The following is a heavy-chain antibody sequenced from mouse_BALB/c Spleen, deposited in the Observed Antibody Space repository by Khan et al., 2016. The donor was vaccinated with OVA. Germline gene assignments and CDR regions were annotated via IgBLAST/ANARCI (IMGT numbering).Heavy chain of an antibody. J-gene: IGHJ3*01. Sequence: EVQLQESGPGLVKPSQSLSLTCTVTGYSITSEYAWNWIRQFPGNKLEWMGYINYSGNTRSNPSLKSRTSITRDTSKNQFFLQLNSVTNEDTATYYCARKDYYGYDQFPYWGQGTLVTVSA. CDR2: INYSGNT. V-gene: IGHV3-2*02. CDR3: ARKDYYGYDQFPY. CDR1: GYSITSEYA. D-gene: IGHD2-14*01.